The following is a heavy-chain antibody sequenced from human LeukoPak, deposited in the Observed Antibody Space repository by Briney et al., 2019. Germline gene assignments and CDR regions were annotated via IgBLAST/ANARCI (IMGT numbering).Heavy chain of an antibody. CDR1: GGSISSYY. CDR3: ARRYCSTTTCYLFDY. CDR2: IYSSGST. D-gene: IGHD2-2*01. Sequence: PSETLSLTCTVSGGSISSYYWSWIRQPPGKGLEWIGSIYSSGSTYYNPSLKSRVTISVDMSKNQFSLKLNSVTAADTAVYFCARRYCSTTTCYLFDYWGQGTLVTVSS. V-gene: IGHV4-59*05. J-gene: IGHJ4*02.